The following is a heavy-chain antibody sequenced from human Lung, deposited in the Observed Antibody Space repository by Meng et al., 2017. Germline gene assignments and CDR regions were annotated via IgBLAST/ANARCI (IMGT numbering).Heavy chain of an antibody. Sequence: EVQLLESGGGWVQPGGSLRLSCAASGFTFRNYAMSGVRQAPEKGLEWVSATAATDGGTYHAASVRGRFTISRDNSKKTLSLQMNSLRADDTAIYYCARGTRVSCTGVICYPFDFWGQGTLVTVSS. J-gene: IGHJ4*02. V-gene: IGHV3-23*01. CDR3: ARGTRVSCTGVICYPFDF. CDR1: GFTFRNYA. D-gene: IGHD2-8*02. CDR2: TAATDGGT.